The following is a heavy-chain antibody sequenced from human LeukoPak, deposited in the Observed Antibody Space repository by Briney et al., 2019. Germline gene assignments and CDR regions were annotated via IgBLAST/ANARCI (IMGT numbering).Heavy chain of an antibody. Sequence: GGSLRLSCAASGFTFSSYGMHWVRQAPGKGLEWVAVIWYDGSNEYYADSVKGRFTISRDNSKNTLYLQMNSLRAEDTAVYYCASSGITGTPRFDYWGQGTLVTISS. CDR3: ASSGITGTPRFDY. CDR2: IWYDGSNE. J-gene: IGHJ4*02. V-gene: IGHV3-33*08. D-gene: IGHD1-20*01. CDR1: GFTFSSYG.